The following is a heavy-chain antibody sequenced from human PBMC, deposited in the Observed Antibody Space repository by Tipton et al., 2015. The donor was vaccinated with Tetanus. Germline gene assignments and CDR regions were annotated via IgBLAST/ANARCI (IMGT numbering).Heavy chain of an antibody. CDR3: AKEVSGVDYGMDV. CDR2: ISGSGGST. D-gene: IGHD1-26*01. V-gene: IGHV3-23*01. Sequence: SLRLSCAASGFTFSSYAMSWVRRAPGKGLEWVSAISGSGGSTYYADSVKGRFTISRDNSKNTLYLQMNSLRAEDTAVYYCAKEVSGVDYGMDVWGQGTTVTVSS. CDR1: GFTFSSYA. J-gene: IGHJ6*02.